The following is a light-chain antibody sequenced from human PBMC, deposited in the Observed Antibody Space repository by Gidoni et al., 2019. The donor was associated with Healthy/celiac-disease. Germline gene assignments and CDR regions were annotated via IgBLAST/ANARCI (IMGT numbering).Light chain of an antibody. J-gene: IGKJ1*01. Sequence: EIVMTQSPATLSVSPGERATLSCRASQSGSSNLAWYQQKPGPAPRPLIYGASTRATGIPARFSGSGSGTEFTLTISSLQSEDFAVYYCQQYNNWPLWTFGQGTKVEIK. V-gene: IGKV3-15*01. CDR1: QSGSSN. CDR2: GAS. CDR3: QQYNNWPLWT.